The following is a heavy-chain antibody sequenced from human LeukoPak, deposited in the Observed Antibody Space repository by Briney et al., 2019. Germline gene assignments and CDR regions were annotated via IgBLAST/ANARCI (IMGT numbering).Heavy chain of an antibody. CDR1: GGSFSGYY. Sequence: SETLSLTCAVYGGSFSGYYWSWIRQPPGKGLEWIGEINHSGSTNYNPCLKSRVTKSVDTSKNQFSLKLSSVTAADTAVYYCARGCNVVVPAANYYMDVWGKGTTVTVSS. V-gene: IGHV4-34*01. D-gene: IGHD2-2*01. CDR3: ARGCNVVVPAANYYMDV. CDR2: INHSGST. J-gene: IGHJ6*03.